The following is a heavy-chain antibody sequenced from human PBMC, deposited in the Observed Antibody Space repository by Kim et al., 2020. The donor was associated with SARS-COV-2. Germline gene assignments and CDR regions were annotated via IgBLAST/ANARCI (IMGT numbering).Heavy chain of an antibody. D-gene: IGHD3-9*01. Sequence: ADSVKGRFTISRDNSKNTLYLQMNSLRAEDTAVYYCARFQYYDILTGLDIWGQGTMVTVSS. J-gene: IGHJ3*02. V-gene: IGHV3-33*01. CDR3: ARFQYYDILTGLDI.